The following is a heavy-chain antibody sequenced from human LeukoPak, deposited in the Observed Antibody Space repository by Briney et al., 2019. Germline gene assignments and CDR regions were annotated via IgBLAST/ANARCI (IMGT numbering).Heavy chain of an antibody. CDR2: IIPIFGTA. D-gene: IGHD3-3*01. V-gene: IGHV1-69*13. Sequence: SVKVSCKASGGTFSSYAISWVRQAPGQGLEWMGGIIPIFGTANYAQKFQGRVTITADESMSTAYMELSSLRSEDTAVYYCARDEGGDFWSGYYGDWGQGTLVTVSS. CDR3: ARDEGGDFWSGYYGD. J-gene: IGHJ4*02. CDR1: GGTFSSYA.